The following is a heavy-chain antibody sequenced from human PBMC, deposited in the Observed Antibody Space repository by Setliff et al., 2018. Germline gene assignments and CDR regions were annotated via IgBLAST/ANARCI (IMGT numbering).Heavy chain of an antibody. D-gene: IGHD3-3*01. Sequence: SETLSLTCTVSGGSVGNSHYYWNWIRQPAGKGLEWIGHIYTTWSTNYNPSLKSRVTMSVDTTKNQFSLKLTSVTAADTAVYYCARVSGFLYVDVWGKGTTVTVSS. CDR3: ARVSGFLYVDV. V-gene: IGHV4-61*09. CDR1: GGSVGNSHYY. CDR2: IYTTWST. J-gene: IGHJ6*03.